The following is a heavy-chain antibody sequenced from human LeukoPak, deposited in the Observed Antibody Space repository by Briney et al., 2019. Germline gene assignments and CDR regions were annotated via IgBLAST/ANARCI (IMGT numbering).Heavy chain of an antibody. CDR3: AKGTYYYDSSGAKDY. J-gene: IGHJ4*02. V-gene: IGHV3-21*04. D-gene: IGHD3-22*01. CDR1: GFTFSSYS. CDR2: ISSSSSYI. Sequence: PGGSLRLSCAASGFTFSSYSMNWVRQAPGKGLEWVSSISSSSSYIYYADSVKGRFTISRDNAKNSLYLQMNSLRAEDTAVYYCAKGTYYYDSSGAKDYWGQGTLVTVSS.